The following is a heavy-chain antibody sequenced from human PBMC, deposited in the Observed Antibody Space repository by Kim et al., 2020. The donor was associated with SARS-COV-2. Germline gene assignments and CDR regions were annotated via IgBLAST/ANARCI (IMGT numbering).Heavy chain of an antibody. D-gene: IGHD2-21*02. Sequence: AQKCQGRVTMTDETSTDTAYMELSSLRSEDTAVYYCATDFAVVTATTLDYWGQGTLVTVSS. V-gene: IGHV1-24*01. CDR3: ATDFAVVTATTLDY. J-gene: IGHJ4*02.